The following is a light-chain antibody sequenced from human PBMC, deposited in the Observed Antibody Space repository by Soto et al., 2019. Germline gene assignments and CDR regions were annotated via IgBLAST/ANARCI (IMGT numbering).Light chain of an antibody. Sequence: QSVLTQPRSVSGSPGQSVAISCTGTSSDVGGYNYVSWYRQHPGRAPKLLLYDVTKRPSGVPDRFSGSKSDNTASLTISGLQADDEADYYCCSYAGSYIVVIGGGTKLTVL. J-gene: IGLJ2*01. CDR3: CSYAGSYIVV. CDR1: SSDVGGYNY. CDR2: DVT. V-gene: IGLV2-11*01.